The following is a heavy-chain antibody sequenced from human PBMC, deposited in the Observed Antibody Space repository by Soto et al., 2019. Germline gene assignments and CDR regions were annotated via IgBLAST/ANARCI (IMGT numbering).Heavy chain of an antibody. Sequence: SETLSLTCAVYGGSCSGYYWSWIRQPPGKGLEWIGEINHSGSTNYNPSLKSRVTISVDTSKNQFSLKLSSVTAADTAVYYCARVTRTYYDSYYFDYWGQGTLVTVSS. CDR1: GGSCSGYY. J-gene: IGHJ4*02. V-gene: IGHV4-34*09. D-gene: IGHD3-22*01. CDR3: ARVTRTYYDSYYFDY. CDR2: INHSGST.